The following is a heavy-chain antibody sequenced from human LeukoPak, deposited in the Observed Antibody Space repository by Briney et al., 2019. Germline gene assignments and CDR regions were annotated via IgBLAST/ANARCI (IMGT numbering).Heavy chain of an antibody. CDR2: ISYDRSNK. J-gene: IGHJ4*02. CDR1: GFTFSSYG. CDR3: AKDRTTALGYYFDY. V-gene: IGHV3-30*18. D-gene: IGHD4-17*01. Sequence: GGSLRLSCAASGFTFSSYGMHWVRQAPGKGLEWVAVISYDRSNKYYADSVKGRFTISRDNSKNTLYLQMNSLRAEDTAVYYCAKDRTTALGYYFDYWGQGTLVTVSS.